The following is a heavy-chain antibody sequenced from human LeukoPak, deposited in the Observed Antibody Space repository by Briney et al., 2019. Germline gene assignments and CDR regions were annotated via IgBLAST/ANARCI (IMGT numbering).Heavy chain of an antibody. CDR3: AKDRVHDYGDYNFDY. CDR1: GFTFSSYG. J-gene: IGHJ4*02. CDR2: ISYDGSNK. Sequence: PGGSLRLSCAASGFTFSSYGMHWVRQAPGEGLEWVAVISYDGSNKYYADSVKGRFTISRDNSKNTLYLQMNSLRAEDTAVYYCAKDRVHDYGDYNFDYWGQGTLVTVSS. V-gene: IGHV3-30*18. D-gene: IGHD4-17*01.